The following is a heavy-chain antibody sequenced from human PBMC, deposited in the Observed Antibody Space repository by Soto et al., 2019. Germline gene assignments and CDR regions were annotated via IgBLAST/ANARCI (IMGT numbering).Heavy chain of an antibody. V-gene: IGHV1-2*04. CDR3: AREEGSYSSSAYFDY. Sequence: ASVKVSCKASGYTFTGYYMHWVRQAPGQGLEWMGWINPNSGGTNYAQKVQGWVTMTRDTSISTAYMELSRLRSDDTAVYYCAREEGSYSSSAYFDYWGQGTLVTVSS. CDR2: INPNSGGT. D-gene: IGHD6-13*01. CDR1: GYTFTGYY. J-gene: IGHJ4*02.